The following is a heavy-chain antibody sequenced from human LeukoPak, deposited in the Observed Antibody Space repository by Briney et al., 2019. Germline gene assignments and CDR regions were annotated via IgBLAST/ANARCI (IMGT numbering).Heavy chain of an antibody. CDR3: ARVVLDHF. CDR1: GFDFSIYT. CDR2: ISSGSRRI. Sequence: SGGSLRLSCAASGFDFSIYTMSWVRQAPGKGLEWVSSISSGSRRIHYADSMRGRFTISRDNAKSPVYLQMHNLRVEDTATYFCARVVLDHFWGRGTLVTVSS. J-gene: IGHJ4*02. V-gene: IGHV3-21*06. D-gene: IGHD6-6*01.